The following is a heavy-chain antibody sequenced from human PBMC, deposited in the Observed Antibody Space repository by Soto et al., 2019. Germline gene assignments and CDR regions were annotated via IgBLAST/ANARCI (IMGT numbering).Heavy chain of an antibody. CDR3: ARVSAADYYYYGMDV. CDR2: INPNSGGT. J-gene: IGHJ6*02. CDR1: GYTFTGYY. V-gene: IGHV1-2*04. Sequence: GASVKVSCKASGYTFTGYYMHWVRQAPGQGLEWMGWINPNSGGTNYAQKFQGWVTMTRDTSISTAYMELSRLRSEDTAVYYCARVSAADYYYYGMDVWGQGTTVTVSS. D-gene: IGHD6-13*01.